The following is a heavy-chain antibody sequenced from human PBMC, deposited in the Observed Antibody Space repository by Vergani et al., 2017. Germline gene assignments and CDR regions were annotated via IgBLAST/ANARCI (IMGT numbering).Heavy chain of an antibody. CDR3: ARVGSTTTVVTPGGNYYYYGMDV. J-gene: IGHJ6*02. CDR1: GYTFTNYY. CDR2: INPSGGST. D-gene: IGHD4-23*01. V-gene: IGHV1-46*01. Sequence: QVLLVQSGAEVKKPGASVRVSCKTSGYTFTNYYIHWVRQAPGQGLEWMGIINPSGGSTTYAQQFQGRLTMTRDTSTSTVYMDLSNLRSEDTAVYYCARVGSTTTVVTPGGNYYYYGMDVWGQGTTVTVSS.